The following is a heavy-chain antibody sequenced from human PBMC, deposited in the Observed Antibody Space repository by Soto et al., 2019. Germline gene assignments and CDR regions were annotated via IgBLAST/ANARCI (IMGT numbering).Heavy chain of an antibody. V-gene: IGHV3-23*01. J-gene: IGHJ4*02. CDR3: AKRAWGTYYFDY. Sequence: EVQLLESGGGLVQPGGSLRLSCAASGFTFSSYAMNWVRQAPGKGLEWVSVISGSGDSTYYADSVKGRFTSSRDNSKNTLYLQMNSLRAEDTAVYYCAKRAWGTYYFDYWGQGTLVTVSS. CDR1: GFTFSSYA. CDR2: ISGSGDST. D-gene: IGHD3-16*01.